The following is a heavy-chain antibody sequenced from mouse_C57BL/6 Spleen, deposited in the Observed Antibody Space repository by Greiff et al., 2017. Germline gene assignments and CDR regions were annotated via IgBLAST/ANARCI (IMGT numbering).Heavy chain of an antibody. J-gene: IGHJ1*03. CDR3: AREDPRGYPWYLDV. Sequence: VHVKQSGPELVKPGASVKISCKASGYSFTDYNMNWVKQSNGKSLEWIGVINPNYGTTSYNQKFKGKATLTVDQSSSTAYMQHNSLTSEDSAVYYCAREDPRGYPWYLDVWGTGTTVTVSS. V-gene: IGHV1-39*01. CDR1: GYSFTDYN. CDR2: INPNYGTT. D-gene: IGHD2-2*01.